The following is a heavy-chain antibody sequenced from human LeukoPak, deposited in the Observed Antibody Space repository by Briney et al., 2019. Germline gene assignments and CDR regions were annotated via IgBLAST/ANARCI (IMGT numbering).Heavy chain of an antibody. J-gene: IGHJ5*02. CDR2: ISSSGSTI. Sequence: GGSLRLSCAASGFTFSSYEMNWVRQAPGKGLEWVSYISSSGSTIYYADSVKGRFTISRDNAKNSLYLQMNSLRAEDTAIYYCARGGKLEPTAMASWGQGSPVVVAS. CDR1: GFTFSSYE. CDR3: ARGGKLEPTAMAS. V-gene: IGHV3-48*03. D-gene: IGHD5-18*01.